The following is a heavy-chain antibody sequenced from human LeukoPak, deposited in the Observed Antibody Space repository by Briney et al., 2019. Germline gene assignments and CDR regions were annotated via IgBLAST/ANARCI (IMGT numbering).Heavy chain of an antibody. CDR2: IYYSGST. CDR3: ARGGGSGSYYKIGY. D-gene: IGHD3-10*01. V-gene: IGHV4-31*02. CDR1: GFTFRSYT. Sequence: LRLSCAASGFTFRSYTMIWVRQHPGKGLEWIGYIYYSGSTYYNPSLKSRVTISVDTSKNQFSLKLSSVSAADTAVYYCARGGGSGSYYKIGYWGQGTLVTVSS. J-gene: IGHJ4*02.